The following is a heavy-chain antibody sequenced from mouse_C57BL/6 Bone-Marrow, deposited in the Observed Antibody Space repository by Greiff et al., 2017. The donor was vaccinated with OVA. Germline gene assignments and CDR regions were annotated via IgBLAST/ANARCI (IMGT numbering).Heavy chain of an antibody. Sequence: QVQLQQSGAELARPGASVKMSCMASGYTFTRYTIHWVKQRPGQGLDWIGYIDPTNDYTNYNQKFKGKATLTADKSSSTAYMQLSSLTSEDSAVYYCTRGYYFYYWGQGTTLTVSS. CDR3: TRGYYFYY. CDR2: IDPTNDYT. CDR1: GYTFTRYT. V-gene: IGHV1-4*01. J-gene: IGHJ2*01.